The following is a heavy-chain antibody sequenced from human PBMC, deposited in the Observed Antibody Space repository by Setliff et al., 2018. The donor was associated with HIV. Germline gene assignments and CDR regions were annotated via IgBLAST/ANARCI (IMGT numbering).Heavy chain of an antibody. J-gene: IGHJ4*02. V-gene: IGHV3-30*02. CDR3: AKNLYRSPWSPLDY. CDR2: MVYDGSNK. Sequence: GGSLRLSCAASGFTFSTYGMHWVRQAPGKGLEWVTFMVYDGSNKYYAGSMKGRFTISRDNSKNTLYLQMNRLRAEDTAVYYCAKNLYRSPWSPLDYWGQGTLVTVSS. CDR1: GFTFSTYG. D-gene: IGHD6-19*01.